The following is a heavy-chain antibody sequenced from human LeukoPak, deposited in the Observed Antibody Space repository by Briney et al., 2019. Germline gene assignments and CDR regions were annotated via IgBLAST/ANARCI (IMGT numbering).Heavy chain of an antibody. D-gene: IGHD2-2*01. CDR2: IYYSGST. CDR1: GGSVSSGSYY. J-gene: IGHJ6*02. Sequence: PSETLSLTCTVSGGSVSSGSYYWSWIRQPPGKGLEWIGYIYYSGSTNYNPSLKSRVTISVDTSKNQFSLKLSSVTAADTAVYYCARGARYCGSTSCYAPALHSYYGMDVWGQGTTVTVSS. CDR3: ARGARYCGSTSCYAPALHSYYGMDV. V-gene: IGHV4-61*01.